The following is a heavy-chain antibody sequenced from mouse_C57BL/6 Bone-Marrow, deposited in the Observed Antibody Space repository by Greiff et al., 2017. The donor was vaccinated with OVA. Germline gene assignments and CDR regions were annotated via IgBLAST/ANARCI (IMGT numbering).Heavy chain of an antibody. V-gene: IGHV14-4*01. J-gene: IGHJ4*01. D-gene: IGHD1-1*01. CDR3: TSRITTLASLYYYAMYY. Sequence: VQLQQSGAELVRPGASVKLSCTASGFNITDDYMHWVKQRHEQGLEWIGWIDTENGDTEYASKFQGKAPITAETSSNTAYLQLSRLTTEDTADYYCTSRITTLASLYYYAMYYWGQGTSVTVSS. CDR2: IDTENGDT. CDR1: GFNITDDY.